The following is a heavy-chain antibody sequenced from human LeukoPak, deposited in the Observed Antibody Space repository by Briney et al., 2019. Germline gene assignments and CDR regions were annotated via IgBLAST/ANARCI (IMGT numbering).Heavy chain of an antibody. D-gene: IGHD3-10*01. CDR3: ATCGGSGSLNWFDP. J-gene: IGHJ5*02. CDR1: GGSISSSSYY. Sequence: SETLSLTCTVSGGSISSSSYYWGWIRQPPGKGLEWIGSLYYSGSTYYNTSLKSRVTISVDTSKNQFSLKLSSVAAADAAVYYCATCGGSGSLNWFDPWGQGTLVTVSS. CDR2: LYYSGST. V-gene: IGHV4-39*01.